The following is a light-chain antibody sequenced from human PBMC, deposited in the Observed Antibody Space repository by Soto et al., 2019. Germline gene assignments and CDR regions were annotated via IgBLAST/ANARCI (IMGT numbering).Light chain of an antibody. J-gene: IGKJ3*01. CDR3: QQYYSTPFT. Sequence: DIVMTQSPDSLAVSLGARATINCKSSQSVLYSSNNKNYLAWYQQKPGQPPKLLIYCASTRESGVPDRFSGSGYCTDFTLTISSLQAEDLAVYYCQQYYSTPFTFGPGTKVDIK. CDR2: CAS. CDR1: QSVLYSSNNKNY. V-gene: IGKV4-1*01.